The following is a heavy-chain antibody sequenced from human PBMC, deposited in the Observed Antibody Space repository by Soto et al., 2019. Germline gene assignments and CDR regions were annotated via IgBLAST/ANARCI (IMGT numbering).Heavy chain of an antibody. CDR1: GFTLFDYA. CDR3: VKDGYCSSTSCYGHDFDY. Sequence: EVELAESGGGLGQPGRSLRLSCAASGFTLFDYAMHWVRQAPGKGLEWVAGISWNGGPIGYADSVKGRFTIARDNAKNSLYLQMNGLRAEDTALYYCVKDGYCSSTSCYGHDFDYWGQGTLVIVSS. D-gene: IGHD2-2*01. CDR2: ISWNGGPI. V-gene: IGHV3-9*01. J-gene: IGHJ4*02.